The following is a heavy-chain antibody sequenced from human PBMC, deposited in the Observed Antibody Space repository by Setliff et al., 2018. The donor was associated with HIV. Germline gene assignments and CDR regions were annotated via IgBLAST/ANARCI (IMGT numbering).Heavy chain of an antibody. Sequence: PGGSLRLSCAASGFTFSSYEMNWVRQAPGKGLEWVSGISGNGDSTYYADSVKGRFTIPRDNSKNTVHLQMNSLRGEDTAMYYCVKDYVARRSYTYGYDYWGQGTLVTVSS. CDR2: ISGNGDST. CDR3: VKDYVARRSYTYGYDY. V-gene: IGHV3-23*01. J-gene: IGHJ4*02. CDR1: GFTFSSYE. D-gene: IGHD5-18*01.